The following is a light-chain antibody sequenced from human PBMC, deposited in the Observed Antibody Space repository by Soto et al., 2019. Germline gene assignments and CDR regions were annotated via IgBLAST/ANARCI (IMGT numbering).Light chain of an antibody. Sequence: QSALTQPPSVSGSPGQSVTISCTGTSSDVGSYNRVSWYQQPPGTAPKLMIYEVSSRPSGVPDRFSGSKSGNTASLTISGLQAEDEADYYCSSYTSSSPPGVVFGGGTKLTVL. CDR3: SSYTSSSPPGVV. V-gene: IGLV2-18*02. J-gene: IGLJ2*01. CDR1: SSDVGSYNR. CDR2: EVS.